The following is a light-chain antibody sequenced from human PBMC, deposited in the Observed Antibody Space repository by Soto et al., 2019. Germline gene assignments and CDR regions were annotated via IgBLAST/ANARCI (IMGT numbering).Light chain of an antibody. V-gene: IGKV3-11*01. CDR1: QSVSNY. Sequence: EIVLTQSPATLSLSPGERVTLSCRASQSVSNYLAWYQQKPGQAPRLLVSAASNRATCIPARFSGSGSGTDFTLTISSLEPEDFGVFYCQQRFDWPKITFGQGTRLEI. CDR2: AAS. J-gene: IGKJ5*01. CDR3: QQRFDWPKIT.